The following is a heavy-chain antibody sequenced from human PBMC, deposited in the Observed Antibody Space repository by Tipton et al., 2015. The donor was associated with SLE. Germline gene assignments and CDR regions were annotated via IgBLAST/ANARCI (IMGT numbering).Heavy chain of an antibody. V-gene: IGHV4-39*01. CDR2: IYYSGST. CDR3: ARQSPEGGFDY. Sequence: LSLTCNVSGGSISSNGYYWGWIRQPPGKGLEWIGNIYYSGSTYYNPSLKSRVIMSVDTSKKQFFLKLSSVTAADTAVYLCARQSPEGGFDYWGQGTLVIVSS. J-gene: IGHJ4*02. CDR1: GGSISSNGYY.